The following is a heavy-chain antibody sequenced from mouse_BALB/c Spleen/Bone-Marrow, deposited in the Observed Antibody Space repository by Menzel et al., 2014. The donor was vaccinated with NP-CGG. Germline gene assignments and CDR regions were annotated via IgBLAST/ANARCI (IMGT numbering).Heavy chain of an antibody. V-gene: IGHV1S81*02. D-gene: IGHD2-3*01. CDR2: INPSNGGT. Sequence: VQVVESGAELVKPGASVKLSCKASGYTFTSYYIYWVKQRPGQGLEWIGGINPSNGGTNFNEKFKSKATLTVDKSSSTAYMQLSSLTSEDSAVYYCSRGDGYYDYVMDYWGQGTSVTVSS. CDR1: GYTFTSYY. J-gene: IGHJ4*01. CDR3: SRGDGYYDYVMDY.